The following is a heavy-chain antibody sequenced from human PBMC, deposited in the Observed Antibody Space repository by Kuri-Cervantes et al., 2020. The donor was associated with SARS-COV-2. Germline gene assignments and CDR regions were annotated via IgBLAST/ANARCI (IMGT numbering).Heavy chain of an antibody. CDR2: IIPIFGTP. CDR1: GYTFTGYY. D-gene: IGHD3-22*01. Sequence: SVKVSCKASGYTFTGYYMHWVRQAPGQGLVWMGGIIPIFGTPNYAPKFQGRITITADESTSSAYMELSSLRSDDTAVYYCALGYWGSGYPRYYYYTDVWGKGTTVTVSS. J-gene: IGHJ6*03. CDR3: ALGYWGSGYPRYYYYTDV. V-gene: IGHV1-69*13.